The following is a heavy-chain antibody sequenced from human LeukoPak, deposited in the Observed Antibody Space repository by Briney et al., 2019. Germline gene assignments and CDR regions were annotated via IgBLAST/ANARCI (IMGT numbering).Heavy chain of an antibody. CDR2: ITGSGGST. CDR3: AKDKGDFWSGHHY. V-gene: IGHV3-23*01. Sequence: GGSLGLSCAASGFTFSNYAMSWVRQAPGKGLEWVSSITGSGGSTYYADSVKGRFTISRDNSKNTLYLQMSSLRAEDTAVYYCAKDKGDFWSGHHYWGQGTLVTVSS. CDR1: GFTFSNYA. D-gene: IGHD3-3*01. J-gene: IGHJ4*02.